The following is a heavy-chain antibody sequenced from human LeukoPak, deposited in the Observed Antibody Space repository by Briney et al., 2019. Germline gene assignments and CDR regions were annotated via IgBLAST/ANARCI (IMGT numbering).Heavy chain of an antibody. CDR3: ARDRGPGYSYGVLDY. CDR2: MWYDGSNK. J-gene: IGHJ4*02. D-gene: IGHD5-18*01. V-gene: IGHV3-33*01. Sequence: GGSLRLSCAASGFTFSSYGMHWVRQAPGKGLGWMAVMWYDGSNKYYADSVKGRFTISRDNSKNTLYLQMNSLRAEGTAVYYCARDRGPGYSYGVLDYWGQGTLVTVSS. CDR1: GFTFSSYG.